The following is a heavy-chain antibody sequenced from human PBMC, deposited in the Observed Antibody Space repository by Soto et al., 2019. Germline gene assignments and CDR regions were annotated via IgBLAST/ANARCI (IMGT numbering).Heavy chain of an antibody. D-gene: IGHD3-10*01. CDR2: TIVSGGNT. CDR3: ARGGVRGIVINYYYHGMDV. Sequence: SVKVSCKASGFTFTSSAIQWVRQARGQRLEWIGLTIVSGGNTNYAQKFQERVNMTRDMSTSTVYMDLSSLRSDDTAVYYCARGGVRGIVINYYYHGMDVWGQGTTVTVSS. CDR1: GFTFTSSA. V-gene: IGHV1-58*02. J-gene: IGHJ6*02.